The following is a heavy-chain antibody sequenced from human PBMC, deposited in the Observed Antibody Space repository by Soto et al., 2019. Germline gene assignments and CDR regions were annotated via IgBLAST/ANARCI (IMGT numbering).Heavy chain of an antibody. V-gene: IGHV1-46*01. CDR1: GYTFTSYY. Sequence: GASVKVSCKASGYTFTSYYMHWVRQAPGQGLEWMGIINPSGGSTSYAQKFQGRVTMTRDTSTSTVYMELSSLRSEDTAVYYYASTTVGRGLEYYYYGMDVWGQGTTVTVSS. D-gene: IGHD4-17*01. CDR3: ASTTVGRGLEYYYYGMDV. J-gene: IGHJ6*02. CDR2: INPSGGST.